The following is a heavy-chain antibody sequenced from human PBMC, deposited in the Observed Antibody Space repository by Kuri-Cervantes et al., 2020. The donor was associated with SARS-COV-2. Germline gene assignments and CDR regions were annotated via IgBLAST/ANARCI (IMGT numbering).Heavy chain of an antibody. V-gene: IGHV4-39*01. Sequence: SETLSLTCTVSGGSISSYYWGWIRQPPGKGLEWIGSIYYSGSTYYNPSLKSRVTISVDTSKNQFSLKLSSVTAADTAVYYCARHRGTIFGVVIWWFDPWGQGTLVTVSS. CDR1: GGSISSYY. CDR3: ARHRGTIFGVVIWWFDP. D-gene: IGHD3-3*01. J-gene: IGHJ5*02. CDR2: IYYSGST.